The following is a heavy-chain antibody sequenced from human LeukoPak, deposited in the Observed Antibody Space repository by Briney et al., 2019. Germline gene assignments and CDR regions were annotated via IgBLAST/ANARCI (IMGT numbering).Heavy chain of an antibody. D-gene: IGHD1-26*01. CDR3: ANTQWELPGLDWYFDL. V-gene: IGHV3-23*01. CDR1: GFTFDDYA. Sequence: GGSLRLSCAASGFTFDDYAMHWIRQAPGKGLEWVSAISGSGGSTYYADSVKGRFTISRDNSKNTLYLQMNSLRAEDTAVYYCANTQWELPGLDWYFDLWAVAPWSLSPQ. J-gene: IGHJ2*01. CDR2: ISGSGGST.